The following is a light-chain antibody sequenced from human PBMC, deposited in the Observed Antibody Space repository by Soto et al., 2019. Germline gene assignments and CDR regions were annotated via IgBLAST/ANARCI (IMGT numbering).Light chain of an antibody. CDR3: QQRSNWRLT. CDR1: QSVSSY. Sequence: ELVLTQSPATLSLSPGERATLSCRASQSVSSYLAWYQQKPGQAPRLLIYDASNTATGIPARFSGSGSGTDFTLTISSLEPEDFAVYYCQQRSNWRLTFGGGTKVEIK. CDR2: DAS. J-gene: IGKJ4*01. V-gene: IGKV3-11*01.